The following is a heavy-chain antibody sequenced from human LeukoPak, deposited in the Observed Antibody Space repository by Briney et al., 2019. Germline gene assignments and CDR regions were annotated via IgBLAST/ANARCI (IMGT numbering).Heavy chain of an antibody. Sequence: GGSLRLSCAASGFRFSSYAMHWVRQAPGKGLEWVAVMLCDGSTKYYADSVKGRFTISRDDSKNTLYLQMNSLRAEDTAVYYCVRGDSHKSDWYNNWGQGTLVTVSS. J-gene: IGHJ4*02. CDR2: MLCDGSTK. V-gene: IGHV3-30-3*01. CDR1: GFRFSSYA. CDR3: VRGDSHKSDWYNN. D-gene: IGHD6-19*01.